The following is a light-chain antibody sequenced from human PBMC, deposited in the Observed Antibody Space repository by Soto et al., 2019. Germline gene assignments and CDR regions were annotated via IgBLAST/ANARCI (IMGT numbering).Light chain of an antibody. V-gene: IGLV1-40*01. Sequence: QSVLTQPPSVSGAPGQRVTISCTGSSSNIGAGYDVHWYQQLPRTAPKLLIYSNNNRPSGVPDRFSGSRSGTSASLAITGLQPEDEADYYCATWDGSLPGEVFGGGTKLTVL. CDR1: SSNIGAGYD. CDR2: SNN. CDR3: ATWDGSLPGEV. J-gene: IGLJ2*01.